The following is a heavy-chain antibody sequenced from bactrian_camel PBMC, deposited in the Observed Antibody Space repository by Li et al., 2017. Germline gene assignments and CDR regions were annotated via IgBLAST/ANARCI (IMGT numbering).Heavy chain of an antibody. J-gene: IGHJ4*01. V-gene: IGHV3S1*01. D-gene: IGHD2*01. CDR1: GYDARVAS. Sequence: HVQLVESGGRSVQVGGCLRLSCASSGYDARVASRCMGWFRQAPGKEREAVAHISTGAGNTAYADSVKGRFTISRDNAKNTLYLQLNSLKTEDTAMYYCAKRAGSAAPCSGGVCGYTYSGQGTQVTVS. CDR3: AKRAGSAAPCSGGVCGYTY. CDR2: ISTGAGNT.